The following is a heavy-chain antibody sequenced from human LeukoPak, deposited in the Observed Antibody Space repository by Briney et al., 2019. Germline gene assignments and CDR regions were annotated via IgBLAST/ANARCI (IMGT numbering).Heavy chain of an antibody. Sequence: PGGSLRLSCAASGFTFSSYAMSWVRQAPGKGLEWVSAISGSGGSTYYADSVKGRFTISRDNSKNTLYLQMNSLRAEDTAVYYCAKDGYSSSWYLTWFDPWGQGTLVTVS. V-gene: IGHV3-23*01. CDR3: AKDGYSSSWYLTWFDP. D-gene: IGHD6-13*01. CDR1: GFTFSSYA. CDR2: ISGSGGST. J-gene: IGHJ5*02.